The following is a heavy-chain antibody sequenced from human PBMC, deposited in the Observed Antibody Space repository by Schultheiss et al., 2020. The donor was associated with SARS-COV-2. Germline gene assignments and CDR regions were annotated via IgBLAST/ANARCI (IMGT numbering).Heavy chain of an antibody. CDR3: ARRTYSSGWYGGYNWFDP. CDR1: GYIFSNFW. V-gene: IGHV5-51*01. J-gene: IGHJ5*02. Sequence: GESLKISCKGSGYIFSNFWIAWVRQMPGKGLECMGIIKPSDSGTRYSPSFQGQVTISADKSICIAYLQWSSLKASDTAMYYCARRTYSSGWYGGYNWFDPWGQGTLVTVSS. D-gene: IGHD6-19*01. CDR2: IKPSDSGT.